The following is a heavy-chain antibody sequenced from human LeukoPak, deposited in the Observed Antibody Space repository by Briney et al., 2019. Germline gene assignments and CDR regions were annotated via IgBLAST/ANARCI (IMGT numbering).Heavy chain of an antibody. D-gene: IGHD4-11*01. CDR1: GYTLTELS. CDR2: FDPEDGET. Sequence: ASVKVSCKVSGYTLTELSMHWVRQAPGKGLEWMGGFDPEDGETIYAQKFQGRVTMTEDTSTDTAYMELSSPRSEDTAVYYCATGRLWGPTVNPFDYWGQGTLVTVSS. CDR3: ATGRLWGPTVNPFDY. V-gene: IGHV1-24*01. J-gene: IGHJ4*02.